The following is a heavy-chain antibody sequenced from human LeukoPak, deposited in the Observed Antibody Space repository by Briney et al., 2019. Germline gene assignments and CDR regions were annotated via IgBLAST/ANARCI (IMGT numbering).Heavy chain of an antibody. D-gene: IGHD1-26*01. J-gene: IGHJ4*02. CDR3: ARDRAIVGVTSVDY. Sequence: GGSLRLSCAASGFTFSSYSMNWVRQAPGKGLEWVSSISSSSSYIYYADSVKGRFTISRDNAKNSLYLQMNSLRAEDTAVYYCARDRAIVGVTSVDYWGQGTLVTVSS. CDR2: ISSSSSYI. V-gene: IGHV3-21*01. CDR1: GFTFSSYS.